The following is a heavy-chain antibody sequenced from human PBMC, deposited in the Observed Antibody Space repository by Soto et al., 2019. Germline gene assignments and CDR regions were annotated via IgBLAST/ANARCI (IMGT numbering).Heavy chain of an antibody. CDR2: IFYSGTA. J-gene: IGHJ2*01. CDR1: GGFFSRGGYH. CDR3: AIGSGDYWLEGL. V-gene: IGHV4-31*03. D-gene: IGHD4-17*01. Sequence: VQLQESGPGLVKTSQTLSLTCPVSGGFFSRGGYHWHWIRQHPGKGLVCIGYIFYSGTAYYNPFLTGRVSISGDPPRNQFALKMTSVTAADTAILYWAIGSGDYWLEGLWGRGTLVTVSS.